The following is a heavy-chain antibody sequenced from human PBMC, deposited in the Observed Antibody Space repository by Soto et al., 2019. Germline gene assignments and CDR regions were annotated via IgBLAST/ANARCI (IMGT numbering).Heavy chain of an antibody. J-gene: IGHJ4*02. D-gene: IGHD4-4*01. V-gene: IGHV4-34*01. CDR2: INHSGST. Sequence: PSETLSLTCAVYGGSFGCSYWSWIRQPPGKGLEWIGEINHSGSTNYNPSLKSRVTISVDTSKNQFSLKLGSVTAADTAVYYCARGSNKPRPHFPFDCCGQRSLVTVSS. CDR1: GGSFGCSY. CDR3: ARGSNKPRPHFPFDC.